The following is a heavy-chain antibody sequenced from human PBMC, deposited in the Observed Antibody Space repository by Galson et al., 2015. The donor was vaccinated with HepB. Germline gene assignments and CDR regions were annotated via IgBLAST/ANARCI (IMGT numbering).Heavy chain of an antibody. CDR1: GFTFSSYA. CDR3: ARDYYDSWSGYYVWGPPDV. Sequence: SLRLSCAASGFTFSSYAMHWVRQAPGKGLEWVAVISYDGSNKYYADSVKGRFTISRDNSKNTLYLQMNSLRAEDTAVYYCARDYYDSWSGYYVWGPPDVWGQGTTVTVSS. J-gene: IGHJ6*02. CDR2: ISYDGSNK. V-gene: IGHV3-30*04. D-gene: IGHD3-3*01.